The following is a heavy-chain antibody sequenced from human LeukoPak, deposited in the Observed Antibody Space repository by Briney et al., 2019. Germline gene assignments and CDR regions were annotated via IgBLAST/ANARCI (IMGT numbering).Heavy chain of an antibody. CDR3: ARDSTYYYDSGSSGPHYFDN. CDR2: ISSGGTYE. D-gene: IGHD3-10*01. J-gene: IGHJ4*02. V-gene: IGHV3-30*01. CDR1: GFTFSNYA. Sequence: LGGSLRLSCAASGFTFSNYAMHWVRQAPGKGLEWVSLISSGGTYEYYADSVKGRFTISRDNSKNTLYLQLNSLRAEDTAVYYCARDSTYYYDSGSSGPHYFDNWGQGTLVTVSS.